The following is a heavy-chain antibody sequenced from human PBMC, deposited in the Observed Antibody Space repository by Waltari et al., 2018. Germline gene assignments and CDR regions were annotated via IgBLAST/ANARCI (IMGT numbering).Heavy chain of an antibody. CDR2: VDPEDGET. Sequence: EVQLVQSGAEVKKPGATVKISCKASGYTFTDYYMHWVQQAPGKGLEWMGRVDPEDGETIYAEKFQGRVTITADTSTDTAYMELSSLRSEDTAVYYCAKNTLPIVVVGYYYYMDVWGKGTTVTVSS. J-gene: IGHJ6*03. CDR1: GYTFTDYY. CDR3: AKNTLPIVVVGYYYYMDV. D-gene: IGHD2-15*01. V-gene: IGHV1-69-2*01.